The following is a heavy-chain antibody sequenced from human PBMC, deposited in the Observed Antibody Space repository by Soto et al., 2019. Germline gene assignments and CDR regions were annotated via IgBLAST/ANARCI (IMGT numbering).Heavy chain of an antibody. D-gene: IGHD2-21*02. Sequence: QVQLVQSGAEEKKPGASVKVSCKASGYTFTSYAMHWVRQAPGQRLEWMGWINAGNGNTKYSQKFQGRVTITRETSARTANMELSSLRSEDTAVYYCARSIVVVTALDYWGQGTLVTVSS. J-gene: IGHJ4*02. V-gene: IGHV1-3*05. CDR2: INAGNGNT. CDR3: ARSIVVVTALDY. CDR1: GYTFTSYA.